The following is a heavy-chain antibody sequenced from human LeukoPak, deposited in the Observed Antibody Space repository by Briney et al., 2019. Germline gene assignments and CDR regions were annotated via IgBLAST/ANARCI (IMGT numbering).Heavy chain of an antibody. CDR1: GFTFSSYA. CDR2: ISGSGGGT. CDR3: AKDVRYCSSNTCYTEFARFDP. J-gene: IGHJ5*02. Sequence: PGGSLRLSCAASGFTFSSYAMTWVRQAPGKGLEWVSAISGSGGGTYYADSVKGRFTISRDNSKNTLYLQMNSLRAEDTAVYYCAKDVRYCSSNTCYTEFARFDPWGQGTLVTVSS. V-gene: IGHV3-23*01. D-gene: IGHD2-2*02.